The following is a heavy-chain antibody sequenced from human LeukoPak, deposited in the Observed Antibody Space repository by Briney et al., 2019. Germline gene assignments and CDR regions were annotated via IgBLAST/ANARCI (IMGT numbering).Heavy chain of an antibody. J-gene: IGHJ4*02. CDR2: LNTDGTIT. Sequence: GGSLRLSCVASGFSFNNYWMLWVRQAPGEGLVWVSRLNTDGTITSYADSVRGRFTISRDNAKNTLYLQMSNLRAEDTAVYYCARLGIITAAGSNDYWGQGTMVTVSS. V-gene: IGHV3-74*01. CDR3: ARLGIITAAGSNDY. CDR1: GFSFNNYW. D-gene: IGHD6-13*01.